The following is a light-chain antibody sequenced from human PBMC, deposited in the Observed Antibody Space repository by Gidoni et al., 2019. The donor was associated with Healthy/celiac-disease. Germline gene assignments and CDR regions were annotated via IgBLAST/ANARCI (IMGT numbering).Light chain of an antibody. CDR1: QSVSSY. CDR2: DAS. Sequence: EIVLTQSPATLSLSPGERSTLSCRASQSVSSYLAWYQQKPGQAPRLLIYDASNRATGIPARFSGSGSGTDFTLTISSLEPEDFAVYYCQQLSNWPSFXGXTKVXIK. V-gene: IGKV3-11*01. CDR3: QQLSNWPS. J-gene: IGKJ4*01.